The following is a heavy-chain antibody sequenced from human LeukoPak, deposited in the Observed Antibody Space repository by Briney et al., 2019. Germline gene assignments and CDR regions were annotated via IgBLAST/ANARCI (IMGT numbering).Heavy chain of an antibody. V-gene: IGHV1-18*01. CDR1: GYTFTIYG. Sequence: GASVKVSCKASGYTFTIYGISWVRQAPGQGLEWMGWISAYNGNTNYAQKLQGRVTMTTDTSTSTAYMELRSLRSDDTAVYYCARDPSDYDILTGYHLPNYGMDVWGQGTTVTVSS. J-gene: IGHJ6*02. D-gene: IGHD3-9*01. CDR3: ARDPSDYDILTGYHLPNYGMDV. CDR2: ISAYNGNT.